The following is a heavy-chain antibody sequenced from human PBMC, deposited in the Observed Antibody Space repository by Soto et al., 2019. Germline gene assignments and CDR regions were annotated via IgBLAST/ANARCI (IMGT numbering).Heavy chain of an antibody. D-gene: IGHD3-22*01. CDR1: GFTISTYW. CDR2: INQGGSEN. V-gene: IGHV3-7*05. CDR3: ARDRGNGYYGQDTWGMDV. J-gene: IGHJ6*02. Sequence: EVQLMESGGGLVQPGGSLRLSCGVSGFTISTYWMSWVRRTPGKGLEWVGNINQGGSENFYAGSVRGRFSISRDNARNTVYLQMKSLRAADTAVYFCARDRGNGYYGQDTWGMDVWGQGTTVTVSS.